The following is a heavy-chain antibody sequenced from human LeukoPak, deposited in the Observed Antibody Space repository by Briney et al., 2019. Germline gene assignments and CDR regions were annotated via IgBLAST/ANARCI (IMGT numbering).Heavy chain of an antibody. CDR2: ITSRSTYM. CDR1: GFSFNSHT. Sequence: GFLRLSCAASGFSFNSHTMNWVRHALGKGLEWVSSITSRSTYMYHADSVKGRFAISRDNAKNTLYLQMNSLRAEDTAVYYCARDGGMIPVGGYFDYWGQGTLVTVSS. J-gene: IGHJ4*02. D-gene: IGHD3-22*01. V-gene: IGHV3-21*01. CDR3: ARDGGMIPVGGYFDY.